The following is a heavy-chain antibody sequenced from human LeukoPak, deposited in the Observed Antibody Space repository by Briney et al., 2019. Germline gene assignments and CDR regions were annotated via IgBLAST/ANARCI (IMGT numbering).Heavy chain of an antibody. CDR3: ARDVNGGY. Sequence: SETLSLTCTVSGGSISSGSYYWSWIRQPAGKGLEWIGRIYTSGSTNYNPSLKSRVTISVDTSKNQFSLKLSSVTAADTAVYYCARDVNGGYWGQGTLVTVSS. CDR1: GGSISSGSYY. D-gene: IGHD2-8*01. CDR2: IYTSGST. V-gene: IGHV4-61*02. J-gene: IGHJ4*02.